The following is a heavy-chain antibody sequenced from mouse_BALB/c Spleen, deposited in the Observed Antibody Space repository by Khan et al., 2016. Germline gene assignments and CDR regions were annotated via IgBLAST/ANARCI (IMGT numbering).Heavy chain of an antibody. Sequence: QVTLKESGPGILQPSQTLSLTCSFSGFSLNTYGIGVGWIRQPPGKGLEWLAHIWRNDNNSYNTALKSRLTIYKDTSNNQVFLKIASVDTADTGTYYCARIAGWDGAFCGQGTLVTVSA. V-gene: IGHV8-11*01. CDR2: IWRNDNN. CDR1: GFSLNTYGIG. J-gene: IGHJ3*01. CDR3: ARIAGWDGAF. D-gene: IGHD4-1*01.